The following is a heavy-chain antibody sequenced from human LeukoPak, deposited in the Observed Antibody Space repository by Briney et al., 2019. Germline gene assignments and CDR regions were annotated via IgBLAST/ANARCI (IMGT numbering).Heavy chain of an antibody. Sequence: GGSLRLSCAASGFTFSSYSMNWVRQAPGKGLEWVANINEDGSGRYYVDSVKGRFTISRDNARNSVHLQMNSLSPEDTAIYYCATRYCTIAACRASSYKCMDDWGKGTTVTVSS. V-gene: IGHV3-7*01. CDR3: ATRYCTIAACRASSYKCMDD. J-gene: IGHJ6*04. CDR1: GFTFSSYS. CDR2: INEDGSGR. D-gene: IGHD2-8*01.